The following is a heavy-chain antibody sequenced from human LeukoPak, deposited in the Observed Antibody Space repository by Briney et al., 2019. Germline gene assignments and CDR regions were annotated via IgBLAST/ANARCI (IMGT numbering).Heavy chain of an antibody. J-gene: IGHJ6*03. V-gene: IGHV1-69*13. Sequence: SVKVSCKASGGTLSSYAISWVRQAPGQGLEWMGGIIPIFGTANYAQKFQGRVTITADESTSTAYMELSSLRSEDTAVYYCASGSPYYSPSDYYYMDVWGKGTTVTISS. CDR3: ASGSPYYSPSDYYYMDV. CDR1: GGTLSSYA. D-gene: IGHD3-10*01. CDR2: IIPIFGTA.